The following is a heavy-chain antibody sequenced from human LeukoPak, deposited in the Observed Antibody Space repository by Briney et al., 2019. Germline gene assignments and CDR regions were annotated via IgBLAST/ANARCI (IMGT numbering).Heavy chain of an antibody. CDR1: GFTFSDYY. D-gene: IGHD6-13*01. CDR2: INHSGST. Sequence: LRLSCAAFGFTFSDYYWSWIRQPPGKGLEWIGEINHSGSTNYNPSLKSRVTISVDTSKNQFSLKLSSVTAADTAVYYCARGLQLVPDCFDYWGQGTLVTVSS. CDR3: ARGLQLVPDCFDY. J-gene: IGHJ4*02. V-gene: IGHV4-34*01.